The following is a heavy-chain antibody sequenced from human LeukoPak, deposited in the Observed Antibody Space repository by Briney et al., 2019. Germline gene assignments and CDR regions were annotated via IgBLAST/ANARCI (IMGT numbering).Heavy chain of an antibody. Sequence: PSETLSLTCTVSGYSIRSGYYWGWIRQPPGKGLEWIGCIYQSGSTYYNPSLKSRVTISVDTSKNQFSLKLSSVTAADTAVYYCARERGGIAVAATDYWGQGTLVTVSS. D-gene: IGHD6-19*01. CDR2: IYQSGST. J-gene: IGHJ4*02. V-gene: IGHV4-38-2*02. CDR1: GYSIRSGYY. CDR3: ARERGGIAVAATDY.